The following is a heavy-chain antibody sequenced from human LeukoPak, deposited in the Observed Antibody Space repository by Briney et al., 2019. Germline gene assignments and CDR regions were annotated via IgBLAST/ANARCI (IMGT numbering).Heavy chain of an antibody. V-gene: IGHV3-33*01. CDR2: IWYDGSNK. D-gene: IGHD3-22*01. J-gene: IGHJ4*02. Sequence: GGSLRLSCAASGFTFSSYGMHWVRQAPGKGLEWVAVIWYDGSNKYYADSVKGRFTISRDRSKNTLYLQMNSLRAEDTAVYYCARGVGDSSGYYMNYFDYWGQGTLVTVSS. CDR1: GFTFSSYG. CDR3: ARGVGDSSGYYMNYFDY.